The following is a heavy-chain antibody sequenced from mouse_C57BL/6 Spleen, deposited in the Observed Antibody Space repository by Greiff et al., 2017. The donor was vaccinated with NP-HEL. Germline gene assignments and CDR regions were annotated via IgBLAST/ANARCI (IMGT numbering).Heavy chain of an antibody. CDR1: GFTFSSYG. CDR3: ARYDGYCYAMDY. Sequence: EVQRVESGGDLVKPGGSLKLSCAASGFTFSSYGMSWVRQTPDKRLEWVATISSGGSYTYYPDSVKGRFTISRDNAKTTMYLQMSSLKSDDTAVDYCARYDGYCYAMDYWGQGTSVTVSS. D-gene: IGHD2-3*01. J-gene: IGHJ4*01. V-gene: IGHV5-6*01. CDR2: ISSGGSYT.